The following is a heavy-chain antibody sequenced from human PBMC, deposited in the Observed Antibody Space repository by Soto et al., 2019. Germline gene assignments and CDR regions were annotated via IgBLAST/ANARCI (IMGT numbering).Heavy chain of an antibody. J-gene: IGHJ4*02. CDR1: GYTFTSYA. Sequence: ASVKVSCKASGYTFTSYAMHWVRQAPGQRLEWMGWINAGNGNTKYSQKFQGRVTITRDTSASTAYMELSSLRSEDTAVYYCARVLLGYGGNSRVGDYWGQGTLVTVSS. CDR3: ARVLLGYGGNSRVGDY. V-gene: IGHV1-3*01. CDR2: INAGNGNT. D-gene: IGHD4-17*01.